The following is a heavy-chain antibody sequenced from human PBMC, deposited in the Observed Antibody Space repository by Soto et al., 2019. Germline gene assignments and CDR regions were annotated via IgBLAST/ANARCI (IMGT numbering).Heavy chain of an antibody. D-gene: IGHD6-13*01. V-gene: IGHV1-46*03. Sequence: ASAMVSSKASGYTFTSHYMHWVRQAPGQGLEWMGIINPSGGSTSYAQKFQGRVTMTRDTSTSTVYMELSSLRSEDTAVYYCARGLIAAADYWGQGTLVTVSS. CDR2: INPSGGST. CDR1: GYTFTSHY. J-gene: IGHJ4*02. CDR3: ARGLIAAADY.